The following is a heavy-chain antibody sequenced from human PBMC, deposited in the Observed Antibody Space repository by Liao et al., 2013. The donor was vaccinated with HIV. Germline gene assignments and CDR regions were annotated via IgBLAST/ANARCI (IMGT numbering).Heavy chain of an antibody. Sequence: QVQLQESGPGLVKPSETLSLTCTVSGGSISSYYWSWIRQPPGKGLEWIGYISYSWSTSYNPSLKSRVTISVDTSKNQFSLKLSSVTAADTAVYYCARTNWGSFWGALFDYWGQGTLVTVSS. V-gene: IGHV4-59*01. D-gene: IGHD7-27*01. CDR1: GGSISSYY. CDR2: ISYSWST. CDR3: ARTNWGSFWGALFDY. J-gene: IGHJ4*02.